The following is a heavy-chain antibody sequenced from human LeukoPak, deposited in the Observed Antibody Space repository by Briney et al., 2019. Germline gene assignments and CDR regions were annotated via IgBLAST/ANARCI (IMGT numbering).Heavy chain of an antibody. J-gene: IGHJ3*02. V-gene: IGHV1-8*01. CDR2: MNPNSGNT. D-gene: IGHD4-17*01. CDR1: GYTFTSFD. CDR3: ARVSVTTFSFGGAFDI. Sequence: GASVKVSCKASGYTFTSFDMNWVRQATGQGLEWMGWMNPNSGNTGYAQKFQGRVTMTRNTSISTAYMELSSLRSDDTAVYYCARVSVTTFSFGGAFDIWGQGTMVTVSS.